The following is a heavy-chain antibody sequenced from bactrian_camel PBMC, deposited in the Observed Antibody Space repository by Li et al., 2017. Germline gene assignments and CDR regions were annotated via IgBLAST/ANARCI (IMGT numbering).Heavy chain of an antibody. Sequence: SCAASGYLYSSACMGWLRQAPGKEREGVASIDSDGITTYADSVKGRFTISHDAAKSTLYLQMNSLKPEDSAMYYCAATHRASEHYTLLRPDEYVFWGQGTQVTVS. J-gene: IGHJ4*01. CDR1: GYLYSSAC. CDR2: IDSDGIT. D-gene: IGHD2*01. V-gene: IGHV3S53*01. CDR3: AATHRASEHYTLLRPDEYVF.